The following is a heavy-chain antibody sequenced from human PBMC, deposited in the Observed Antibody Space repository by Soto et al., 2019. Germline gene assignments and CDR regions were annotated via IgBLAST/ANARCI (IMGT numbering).Heavy chain of an antibody. CDR3: ATDGQEN. CDR2: FDPEDGET. J-gene: IGHJ4*02. V-gene: IGHV1-24*01. CDR1: RYTLPQLS. Sequence: ASVPVSRQVSRYTLPQLSLHWVRQPPGNGLEWMGGFDPEDGETIYAQKFQGRVTMTEDTSTDTAYMELSSLRSEDTAVYYCATDGQENWGQGTLVTVSS.